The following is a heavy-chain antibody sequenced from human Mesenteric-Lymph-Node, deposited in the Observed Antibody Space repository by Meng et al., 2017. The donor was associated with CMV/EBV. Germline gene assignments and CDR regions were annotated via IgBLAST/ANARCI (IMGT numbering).Heavy chain of an antibody. D-gene: IGHD2-21*01. CDR3: ARGRGFVASWPPPYYFDF. Sequence: ASVKVSCKASGYTFIGYYVQWVRQTPGQGFEWMGWIDPNNGHTDYAQNFQGRVTMTRDTSISTAFMYLSGLETDDTAVYYCARGRGFVASWPPPYYFDFWGQGTPVTVSS. V-gene: IGHV1-2*02. CDR1: GYTFIGYY. CDR2: IDPNNGHT. J-gene: IGHJ4*02.